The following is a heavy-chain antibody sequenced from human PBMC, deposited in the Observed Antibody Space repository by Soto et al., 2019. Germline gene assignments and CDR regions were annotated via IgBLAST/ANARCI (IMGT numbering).Heavy chain of an antibody. Sequence: EVQLVESGGGLVQPGGSLRLSCETSGFTFSSYWMHWVRQVPGKGLVWVSRLNGDGTTSNYADSVKGRFTISRDNAKNQVYLKMSSLRAEDTAVYYCARGIRIYYAMEVWGQGTTVTVCS. CDR2: LNGDGTTS. CDR3: ARGIRIYYAMEV. CDR1: GFTFSSYW. D-gene: IGHD2-15*01. J-gene: IGHJ6*02. V-gene: IGHV3-74*01.